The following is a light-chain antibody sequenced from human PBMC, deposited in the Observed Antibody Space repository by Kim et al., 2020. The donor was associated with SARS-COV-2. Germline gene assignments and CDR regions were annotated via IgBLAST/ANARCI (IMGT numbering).Light chain of an antibody. V-gene: IGLV1-51*01. CDR2: DNN. CDR3: GTWDTSLGPLYV. CDR1: SSNIGNYY. Sequence: QKVTISGPGSSSNIGNYYVSWYQQFPGTAPKLLIYDNNKRPSGIPDRFSGSKSGTSATLGITGLQTGDEADYYCGTWDTSLGPLYVLGTGTKVTVL. J-gene: IGLJ1*01.